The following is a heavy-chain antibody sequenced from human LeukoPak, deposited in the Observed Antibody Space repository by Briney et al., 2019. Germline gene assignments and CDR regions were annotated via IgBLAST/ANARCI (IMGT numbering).Heavy chain of an antibody. CDR1: GYTFTGYY. D-gene: IGHD3-9*01. CDR3: ALGYYDILTGYYPGD. CDR2: INPNSGGT. V-gene: IGHV1-2*06. J-gene: IGHJ4*01. Sequence: ASVKVSCKASGYTFTGYYMHWVRQTPGQGLEWMGRINPNSGGTNYAQKFQGRVTMTRDTSISTAYMELSRLRSDDTAVYYCALGYYDILTGYYPGDWGHGTLVTVSS.